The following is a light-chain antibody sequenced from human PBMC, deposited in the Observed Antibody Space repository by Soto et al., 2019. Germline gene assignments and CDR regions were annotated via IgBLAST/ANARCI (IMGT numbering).Light chain of an antibody. Sequence: QSVLTQPPAASVSPGHRVTISCCGSSSNIGSKTVNWYQQLPGTAPKLLIYSNNQRPSGVPDPFSGSTSGPSASLAISGLQSEDEADYYCAACDDSLNAVVFGGGTQLTVL. CDR1: SSNIGSKT. J-gene: IGLJ2*01. CDR3: AACDDSLNAVV. V-gene: IGLV1-44*01. CDR2: SNN.